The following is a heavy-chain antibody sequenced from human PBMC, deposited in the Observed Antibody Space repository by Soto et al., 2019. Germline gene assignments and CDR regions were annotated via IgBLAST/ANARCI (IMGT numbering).Heavy chain of an antibody. CDR1: GITISNYP. CDR2: ISGGGDRT. J-gene: IGHJ4*02. CDR3: VKDDGGYPSTAPH. Sequence: EVQLLESGGGLVQPGGSLRLSCAASGITISNYPMSWVRQAPGKGLDWVSGISGGGDRTYYADSAKGRFTISKDISRNSLGLQLDSLGVEYTAVYFCVKDDGGYPSTAPHWGQGTLVTVSS. V-gene: IGHV3-23*01. D-gene: IGHD3-22*01.